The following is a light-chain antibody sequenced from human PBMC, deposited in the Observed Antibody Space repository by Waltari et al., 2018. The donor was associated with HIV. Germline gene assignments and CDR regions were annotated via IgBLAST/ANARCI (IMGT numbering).Light chain of an antibody. V-gene: IGLV2-11*01. CDR3: CSYAGNYPVL. Sequence: QSALTQPRSVSGSPGQSVTISCTGTSSDVGGYNYVHWDQQNPGKAPKFIIYDGTKRPSGVPDRFSGSKSGNTASLTISGLQAEDEADYYCCSYAGNYPVLFGGGTKLTVL. CDR1: SSDVGGYNY. CDR2: DGT. J-gene: IGLJ3*02.